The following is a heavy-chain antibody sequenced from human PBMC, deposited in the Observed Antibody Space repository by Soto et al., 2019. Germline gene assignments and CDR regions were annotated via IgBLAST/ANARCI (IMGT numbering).Heavy chain of an antibody. J-gene: IGHJ5*02. V-gene: IGHV1-3*01. CDR3: ARVPWGSLSGWKSRLDP. Sequence: GASVKVSCKTSGYTLSSYAVHWVRQAPGQRLEWMGWINGGNGDTTYSEKFQGRVTITRDTSASTVYMELSSLRSEDTAVYYCARVPWGSLSGWKSRLDPWGQGTLVTVSS. CDR1: GYTLSSYA. D-gene: IGHD6-19*01. CDR2: INGGNGDT.